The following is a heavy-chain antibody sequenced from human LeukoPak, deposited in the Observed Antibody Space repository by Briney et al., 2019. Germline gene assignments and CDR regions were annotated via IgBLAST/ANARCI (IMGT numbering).Heavy chain of an antibody. D-gene: IGHD1-26*01. CDR3: AGGEPAGRESGSYYE. CDR2: FDPEDGET. V-gene: IGHV1-24*01. J-gene: IGHJ4*02. Sequence: GASVKVSCKVSGYTLTELSMHWVRQAPGKGLEWMGGFDPEDGETIYAQKFQGRVTMTEDTSTDTAYMELSSLRSEDTAVYYCAGGEPAGRESGSYYEWGQGTLVTVSS. CDR1: GYTLTELS.